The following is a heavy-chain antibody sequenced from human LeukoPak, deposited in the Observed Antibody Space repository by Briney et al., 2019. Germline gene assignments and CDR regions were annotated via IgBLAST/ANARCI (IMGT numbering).Heavy chain of an antibody. J-gene: IGHJ3*02. V-gene: IGHV3-7*04. D-gene: IGHD3-22*01. CDR1: GFTFSNYW. CDR3: ARDSSGYYYPDAFDI. CDR2: IKQDGSEK. Sequence: GGSLRLSCAASGFTFSNYWMSWVRQAPGKGLEWVANIKQDGSEKYYVDSVKGRFTISRDNAKNSLYLQMNSLRAEDTAVYYCARDSSGYYYPDAFDIWGQGTMVSVSS.